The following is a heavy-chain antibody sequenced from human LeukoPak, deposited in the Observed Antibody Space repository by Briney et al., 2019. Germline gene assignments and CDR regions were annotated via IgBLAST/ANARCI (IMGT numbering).Heavy chain of an antibody. Sequence: PGGSLRLSCAASGFTFNIAWMTWVRQAPGKGLEWVGRIKSRTDGGTTDYAAPVRGRFTISRDDSKNTLYLQMNSLKTEDTAVYYCTTNLLLTTTLVVSIWGQGTLVTVSS. J-gene: IGHJ4*02. V-gene: IGHV3-15*01. CDR2: IKSRTDGGTT. CDR3: TTNLLLTTTLVVSI. CDR1: GFTFNIAW. D-gene: IGHD3-22*01.